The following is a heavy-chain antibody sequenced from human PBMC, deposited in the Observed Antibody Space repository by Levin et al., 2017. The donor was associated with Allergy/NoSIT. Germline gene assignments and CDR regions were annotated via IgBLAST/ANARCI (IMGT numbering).Heavy chain of an antibody. CDR3: ARWVAVAGTGEDFDY. CDR2: IWYDGSNK. V-gene: IGHV3-33*01. CDR1: GFTFSSYG. J-gene: IGHJ4*02. D-gene: IGHD6-19*01. Sequence: GGSLRLSCAASGFTFSSYGMHWVRQAPGKGLEWVAVIWYDGSNKYYADSVKGRFTISRDNSKNTLYLQMNSLRAEDTAVYYCARWVAVAGTGEDFDYWGQGTLVTVSS.